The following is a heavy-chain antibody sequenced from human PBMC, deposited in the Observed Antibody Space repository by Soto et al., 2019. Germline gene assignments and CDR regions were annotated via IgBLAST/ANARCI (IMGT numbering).Heavy chain of an antibody. V-gene: IGHV4-39*01. CDR2: IYYSGST. J-gene: IGHJ4*02. CDR1: GGSISSSSYY. D-gene: IGHD3-10*01. Sequence: SETLSLTCTVSGGSISSSSYYWGWIRQPPGKGLEWIGSIYYSGSTYYNPSLKSRVTISVDTSKNQFSLKLSSVTAADTAVYYCARRTPYGSGSAFDYWGQGTLVTVSS. CDR3: ARRTPYGSGSAFDY.